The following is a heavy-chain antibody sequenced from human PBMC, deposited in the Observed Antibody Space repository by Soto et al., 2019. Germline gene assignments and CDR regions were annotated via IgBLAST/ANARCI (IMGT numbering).Heavy chain of an antibody. Sequence: VGSLRLSCATSGFSFNDYATYWVRQAPGQGLEWVAIISSDGHHQFYLDNLRGRFTVSRDNSKNTLYLRMNSLRPEDTAVYYCSRGTYYPQSSGLHADYWGPGTVVTVSS. J-gene: IGHJ4*02. CDR1: GFSFNDYA. V-gene: IGHV3-30*03. D-gene: IGHD3-22*01. CDR2: ISSDGHHQ. CDR3: SRGTYYPQSSGLHADY.